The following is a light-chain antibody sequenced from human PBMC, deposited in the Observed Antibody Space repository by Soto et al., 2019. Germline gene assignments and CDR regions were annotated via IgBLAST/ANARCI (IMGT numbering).Light chain of an antibody. Sequence: EMVLTQSPGTLSLSPGDRATLSCRASQSVSNDYVAWVQQKPGQTPRLLIYSVSSRATGIPARFSGSGSGTVFTLTISSLQSADFAVYYCQQYNNWLSWTFGQGTKVDIK. V-gene: IGKV3D-15*01. CDR2: SVS. CDR1: QSVSND. J-gene: IGKJ1*01. CDR3: QQYNNWLSWT.